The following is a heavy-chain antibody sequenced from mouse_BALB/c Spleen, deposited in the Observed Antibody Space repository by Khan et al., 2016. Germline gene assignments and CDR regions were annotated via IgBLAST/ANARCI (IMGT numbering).Heavy chain of an antibody. CDR3: SRGMKTPLFAY. D-gene: IGHD2-10*02. CDR2: IFPGTGTT. V-gene: IGHV1S132*01. CDR1: GYTFTSYW. Sequence: QVQLQQSGAELVKPGASVKLSCKTSGYTFTSYWIQWVKQRPGQGLGWIGAIFPGTGTTYYTEQFKGKATLTIDTSSSTASMQLSSLNSEVSAVFFCSRGMKTPLFAYWGQGTLVTVSA. J-gene: IGHJ3*01.